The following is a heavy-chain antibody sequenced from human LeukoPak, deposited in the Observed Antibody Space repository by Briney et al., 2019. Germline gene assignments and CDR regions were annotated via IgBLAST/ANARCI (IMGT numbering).Heavy chain of an antibody. J-gene: IGHJ3*02. CDR3: ASLGYCSSTSCYPGVRNAFDI. V-gene: IGHV1-69*13. Sequence: VASVKVSCKASGGTFSSYAISWVRQAPGQGLEWMGVIIPIFGTANYTQKFQGRVTITADESTSTAYMELSSLRSEDTAVYYCASLGYCSSTSCYPGVRNAFDIWGQGTMVTVSS. CDR1: GGTFSSYA. D-gene: IGHD2-2*01. CDR2: IIPIFGTA.